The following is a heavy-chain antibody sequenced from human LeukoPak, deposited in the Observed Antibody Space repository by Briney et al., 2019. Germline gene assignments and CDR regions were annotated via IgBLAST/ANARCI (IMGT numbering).Heavy chain of an antibody. CDR2: ISGSGGST. J-gene: IGHJ4*02. CDR3: ASASYYDILTTYYPLAF. D-gene: IGHD3-9*01. Sequence: GGSLRLSCAASGFTFNSYAMSWVRQAPGKGLEWVSAISGSGGSTYYADSVKGRFTISRDNAKDSLYLQMNSLRAEDTAVYYCASASYYDILTTYYPLAFWGQGTLVTVSS. V-gene: IGHV3-23*01. CDR1: GFTFNSYA.